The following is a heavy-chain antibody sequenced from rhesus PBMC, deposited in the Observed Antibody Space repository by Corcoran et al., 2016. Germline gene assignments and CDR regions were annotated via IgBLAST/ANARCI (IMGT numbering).Heavy chain of an antibody. D-gene: IGHD4-23*01. CDR1: GGSISSGYD. CDR2: IYGSSGST. J-gene: IGHJ4*01. CDR3: ATRGEYSHVFDY. Sequence: QVQLQESGPGVVKPSETLSLTCAVSGGSISSGYDWSWIRQPPGKGLELIGYIYGSSGSTNYNPSLKNRVTISKDASKNQFSLTLSSVTAADTAVYYCATRGEYSHVFDYWGQGVLVTVSS. V-gene: IGHV4-76*01.